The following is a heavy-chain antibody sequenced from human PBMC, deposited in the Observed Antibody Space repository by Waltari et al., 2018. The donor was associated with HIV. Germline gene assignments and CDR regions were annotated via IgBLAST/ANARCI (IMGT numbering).Heavy chain of an antibody. Sequence: QVQLVQSGAEVKKPGSSVKVSCKASGGTFSSYAISWVRQAPGQGLEWMGGIIPILGTANYAQKFQGRVTITADESTSTAYMELSSLRSEDTAVYYCARDRSVGATNLYYGMDVWGQGTTVTVSS. V-gene: IGHV1-69*01. CDR3: ARDRSVGATNLYYGMDV. J-gene: IGHJ6*02. CDR2: IIPILGTA. D-gene: IGHD1-26*01. CDR1: GGTFSSYA.